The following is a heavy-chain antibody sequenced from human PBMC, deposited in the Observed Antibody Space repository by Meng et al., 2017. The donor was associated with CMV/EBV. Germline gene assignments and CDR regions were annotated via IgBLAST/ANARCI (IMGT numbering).Heavy chain of an antibody. J-gene: IGHJ5*02. CDR1: GYTFTSYG. CDR3: ARAISGLGGWFDP. D-gene: IGHD2-15*01. Sequence: KASGYTFTSYGISWVRQAPGQGLEWMGIVNPSGGSTSYAQKFQGRVTMTRDTSTSTVYMELSSLRSEDTAVYYCARAISGLGGWFDPWGQGTLVTVSS. CDR2: VNPSGGST. V-gene: IGHV1-46*01.